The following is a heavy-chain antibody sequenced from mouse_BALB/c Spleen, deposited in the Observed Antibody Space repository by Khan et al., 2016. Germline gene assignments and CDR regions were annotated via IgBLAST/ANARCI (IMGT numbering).Heavy chain of an antibody. V-gene: IGHV3-6*02. J-gene: IGHJ3*01. CDR3: ARGRGLRPVAD. CDR2: ISYDGSN. D-gene: IGHD2-2*01. Sequence: EVQLQESGPGLVKPSQSLSLTCSVTGYSITSGYYWNWIRQFPGNKLEWMGYISYDGSNNYNPSLKNRISITRDTSKNQFFLKLNSVTTEDTATYYCARGRGLRPVADWGQGTLVTVSA. CDR1: GYSITSGYY.